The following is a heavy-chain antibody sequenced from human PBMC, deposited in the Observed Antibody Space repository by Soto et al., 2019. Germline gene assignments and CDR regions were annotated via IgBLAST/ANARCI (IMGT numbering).Heavy chain of an antibody. CDR1: GGSISSYY. CDR3: ARRGIVRQGRSNYYGMYV. D-gene: IGHD2-8*01. Sequence: PSETLSLTFTVSGGSISSYYWSWIRQPPGKGLEWIGYIYYSGSTNYNPSLKSRFTISVDTSKNQFSLKLSSVTAADTAVYYCARRGIVRQGRSNYYGMYVWGQGTTVTVSS. J-gene: IGHJ6*02. V-gene: IGHV4-59*01. CDR2: IYYSGST.